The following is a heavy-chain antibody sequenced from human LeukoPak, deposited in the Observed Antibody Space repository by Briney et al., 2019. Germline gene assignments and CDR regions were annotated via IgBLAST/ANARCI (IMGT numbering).Heavy chain of an antibody. CDR3: ARGTRPRTIAARLYYFDY. D-gene: IGHD6-6*01. J-gene: IGHJ4*02. Sequence: PSETLSLTCAVYGGSFSGYYWSWTRQPPGKGLEWIGEINHSGSTNYNPSLKSRVTISVDTSKNQFSLKLSSVTAADTAVYYCARGTRPRTIAARLYYFDYWGQGTLVTVSS. CDR1: GGSFSGYY. V-gene: IGHV4-34*01. CDR2: INHSGST.